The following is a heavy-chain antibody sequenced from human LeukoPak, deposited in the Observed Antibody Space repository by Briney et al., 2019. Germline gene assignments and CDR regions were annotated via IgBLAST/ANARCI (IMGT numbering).Heavy chain of an antibody. CDR2: ISWNSGSI. V-gene: IGHV3-9*01. D-gene: IGHD3-9*01. CDR3: AKARYLDWPYIH. J-gene: IGHJ4*02. Sequence: GGSLRLSCAASGFTFDDYAMHWVRQAPGKGLEWVSGISWNSGSIGYADSVKGRFTISRDNAKNSLYLQMNSLRAEDTALYYCAKARYLDWPYIHWGQGTLVTVSS. CDR1: GFTFDDYA.